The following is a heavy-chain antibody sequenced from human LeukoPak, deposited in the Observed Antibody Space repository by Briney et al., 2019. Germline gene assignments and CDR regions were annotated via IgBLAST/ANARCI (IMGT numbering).Heavy chain of an antibody. D-gene: IGHD6-13*01. Sequence: SETLSLTCTVSGGSISSYYWSWIRQPAGRELEWIGRIYTSGSTNYNPSLKSRVTMSVDTSKNQFSLKLTSMTAADTAVYYCAREVNSSTWRPLDFWGQGTLVTVSS. CDR3: AREVNSSTWRPLDF. J-gene: IGHJ4*02. CDR1: GGSISSYY. CDR2: IYTSGST. V-gene: IGHV4-4*07.